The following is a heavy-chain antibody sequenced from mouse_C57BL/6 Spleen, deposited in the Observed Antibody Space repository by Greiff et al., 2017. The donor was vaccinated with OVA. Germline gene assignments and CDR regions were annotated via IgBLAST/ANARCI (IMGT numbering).Heavy chain of an antibody. CDR1: GYTFTDYN. J-gene: IGHJ4*01. Sequence: EVQLQQSGPELVKPGASVTIPCKASGYTFTDYNMDWVKQSHGKSLEWIGDINPNNGGTIYNQKFKGKATLTVDKSSSTAYMELRNLTSEDTSVYYCARLASSMDYWGQGTSVTVSS. V-gene: IGHV1-18*01. CDR3: ARLASSMDY. D-gene: IGHD3-1*01. CDR2: INPNNGGT.